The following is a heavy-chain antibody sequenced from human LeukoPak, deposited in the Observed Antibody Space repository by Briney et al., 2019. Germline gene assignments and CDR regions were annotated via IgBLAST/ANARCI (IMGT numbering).Heavy chain of an antibody. V-gene: IGHV4-30-4*08. CDR3: ARGDDSSGYYSGAFDI. CDR2: IYYSGST. CDR1: GGSISSGDYY. D-gene: IGHD3-22*01. Sequence: SETLSLTCTVSGGSISSGDYYWSWIRQPPGKGLEWIGYIYYSGSTYYNPSLKSRVTISVDTSKNQFSLKLSSVTAADTAVYYCARGDDSSGYYSGAFDIWGQGTVVTVSS. J-gene: IGHJ3*02.